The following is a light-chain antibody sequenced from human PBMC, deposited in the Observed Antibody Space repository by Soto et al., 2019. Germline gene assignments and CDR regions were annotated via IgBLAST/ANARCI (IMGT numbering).Light chain of an antibody. Sequence: QSVLTQPASVSASPGQSITISCTGTSSGVGSFNYVSWYQQYPGKAPKLIIYDVTNRPSGVSSRFSGSKSGNTASLTISGLQAEDEADYYCGSYTSSSTPLWVFGGGTKLTVL. V-gene: IGLV2-14*01. CDR3: GSYTSSSTPLWV. J-gene: IGLJ3*02. CDR1: SSGVGSFNY. CDR2: DVT.